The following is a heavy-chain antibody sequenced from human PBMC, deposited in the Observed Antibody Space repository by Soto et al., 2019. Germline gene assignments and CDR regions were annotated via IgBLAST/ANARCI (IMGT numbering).Heavy chain of an antibody. CDR3: AREWTYYYYCMDV. V-gene: IGHV3-33*01. CDR1: GFTFSSYG. CDR2: IWYDGSNK. Sequence: QVQLVESGGGVVQPGRSLRLSCAASGFTFSSYGMHWVRQAPGKGLEWVAVIWYDGSNKYYADSVKGRFTISRDNSKNSLYLQMNSLRAEDTAVYYCAREWTYYYYCMDVWGQGTTVTVSS. J-gene: IGHJ6*02.